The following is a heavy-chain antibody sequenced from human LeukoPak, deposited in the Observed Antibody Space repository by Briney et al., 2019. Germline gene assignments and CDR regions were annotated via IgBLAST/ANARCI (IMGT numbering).Heavy chain of an antibody. D-gene: IGHD3-9*01. V-gene: IGHV3-7*01. CDR3: ARTSGTGWSH. Sequence: PGGSLRLSCAASGFTLSSYWMSWVRQAPGKGLEWVANIKQDGSEKYYADSVKGRFTISRDNAKNSLYLQMDSLRAEDTAVYFCARTSGTGWSHWGQGTLVTVSS. CDR2: IKQDGSEK. J-gene: IGHJ4*02. CDR1: GFTLSSYW.